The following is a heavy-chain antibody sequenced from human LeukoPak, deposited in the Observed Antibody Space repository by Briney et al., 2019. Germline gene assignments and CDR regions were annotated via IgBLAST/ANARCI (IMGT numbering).Heavy chain of an antibody. D-gene: IGHD1-26*01. V-gene: IGHV4-34*01. CDR3: ARGGGGSHFDY. Sequence: PSETLSLTCAVYGGSFSGYYWSWIRQPPGKGLEWIGEINHSGSTNYNPSLKSRVTISVDTSKNQFSLKLSSVTAADTAVYYCARGGGGSHFDYWGQGTLVTASS. J-gene: IGHJ4*02. CDR2: INHSGST. CDR1: GGSFSGYY.